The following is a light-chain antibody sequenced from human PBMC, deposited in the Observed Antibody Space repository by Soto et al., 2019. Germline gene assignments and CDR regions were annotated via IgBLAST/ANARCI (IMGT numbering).Light chain of an antibody. CDR1: QSISSW. V-gene: IGKV1-5*01. Sequence: DIRMTHSPSTRSSSVLYIFTITCLSSQSISSWLAWYQQKPGKAPKLLIYDASSLESGVPSRFSGSGSGTEFTLTISSLQPDDFATYYCQQYNSYSPWTFGQGTKVDIK. CDR3: QQYNSYSPWT. CDR2: DAS. J-gene: IGKJ1*01.